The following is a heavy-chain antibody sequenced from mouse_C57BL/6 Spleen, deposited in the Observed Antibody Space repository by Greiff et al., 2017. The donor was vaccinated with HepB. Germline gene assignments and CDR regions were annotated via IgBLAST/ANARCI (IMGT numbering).Heavy chain of an antibody. J-gene: IGHJ1*03. V-gene: IGHV1-81*01. CDR1: GYTFTSYG. D-gene: IGHD2-2*01. CDR2: IYPRSGNT. Sequence: VQGVESGAELARPGASVKLSCKASGYTFTSYGISWVKQRTGQGLEWIGEIYPRSGNTYYNEKFKGKATLPADKSSSTAYMELRSLTSEDSAVYFCASPLYYGDDVGYFDVWGTGTTVTVSS. CDR3: ASPLYYGDDVGYFDV.